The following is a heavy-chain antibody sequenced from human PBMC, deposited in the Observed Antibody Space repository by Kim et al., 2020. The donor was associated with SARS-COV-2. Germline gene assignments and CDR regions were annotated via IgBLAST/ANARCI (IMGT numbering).Heavy chain of an antibody. D-gene: IGHD6-13*01. J-gene: IGHJ4*02. CDR2: ISSSSSTI. V-gene: IGHV3-48*04. Sequence: GGSLRLSCAASGFTFSSYSMNWVRQAPGKGLEWVSYISSSSSTIYYADSVKGRFTISRDNAKNSLYLQMNSLRAEDTAVYYCARDQRRAAAVAFDYWGQGTLVTVSS. CDR1: GFTFSSYS. CDR3: ARDQRRAAAVAFDY.